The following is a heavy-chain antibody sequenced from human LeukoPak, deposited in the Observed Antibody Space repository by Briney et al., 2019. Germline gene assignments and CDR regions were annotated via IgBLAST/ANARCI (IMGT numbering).Heavy chain of an antibody. CDR2: INPNSGGT. Sequence: GASVKVSCKASGYTFTGYHMHWVRQAPGQGLEWMGWINPNSGGTNYAQRFQGRVTMTRDTSISTAYMELSRLRSDDTAVYYCARVTYRSSVMGDDYWGQGTLVTVSS. CDR1: GYTFTGYH. V-gene: IGHV1-2*02. J-gene: IGHJ4*02. CDR3: ARVTYRSSVMGDDY. D-gene: IGHD6-6*01.